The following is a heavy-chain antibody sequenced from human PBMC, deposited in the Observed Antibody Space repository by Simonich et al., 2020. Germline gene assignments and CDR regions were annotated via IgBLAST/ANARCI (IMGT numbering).Heavy chain of an antibody. V-gene: IGHV3-15*01. CDR3: TKGLTGDTNY. CDR2: IKSKTDGGTT. D-gene: IGHD7-27*01. J-gene: IGHJ4*02. Sequence: EVQLVESGGGLVKPGGSLSLSCAASGFTFSNAWMSWVRQAPWKGLGWVGRIKSKTDGGTTDDAAPVKGRFTISRDDSKNTLYLQMNSLKTEDTAVYYCTKGLTGDTNYWGQGTLVTVSS. CDR1: GFTFSNAW.